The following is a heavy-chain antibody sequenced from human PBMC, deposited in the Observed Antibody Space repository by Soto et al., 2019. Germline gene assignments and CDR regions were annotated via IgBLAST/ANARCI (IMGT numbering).Heavy chain of an antibody. J-gene: IGHJ4*02. CDR2: IYWDDDK. D-gene: IGHD3-10*01. Sequence: QITLKESGPTLVKHTQTLTLTCTFSGFSLSTSGVGVGWIRQPPGKALEWLALIYWDDDKRYSPSLKSRLTITKDTSKNQVVLTMTNMDPVDTATYYCAHARMVRGVIIMGDYWGQGTLVTVSS. V-gene: IGHV2-5*02. CDR3: AHARMVRGVIIMGDY. CDR1: GFSLSTSGVG.